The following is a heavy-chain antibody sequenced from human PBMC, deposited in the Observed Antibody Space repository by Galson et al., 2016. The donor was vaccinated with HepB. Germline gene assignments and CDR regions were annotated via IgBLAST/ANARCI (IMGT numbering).Heavy chain of an antibody. CDR2: IWYDGSDK. Sequence: SLRLSCAASGFTFSSYGMHWVRQAPGKGLEWVAVIWYDGSDKYYADSVKGRFTISRDNSKNTLYLQMNSLRAEDTAVYYCERSGREAAGFDYWGQGTLVTVSS. J-gene: IGHJ4*02. CDR3: ERSGREAAGFDY. CDR1: GFTFSSYG. D-gene: IGHD6-13*01. V-gene: IGHV3-33*01.